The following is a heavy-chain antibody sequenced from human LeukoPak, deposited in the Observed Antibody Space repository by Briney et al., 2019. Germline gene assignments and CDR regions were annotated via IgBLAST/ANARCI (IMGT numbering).Heavy chain of an antibody. CDR2: ISRSSSTI. CDR3: ARDPLSSSSFDY. J-gene: IGHJ4*02. D-gene: IGHD6-13*01. Sequence: GGSLRLSCAASGFTFSSYSMNWVRRAPGKGLEWVSYISRSSSTIYYADSVKGRFTISRDNAKNSMYLQMNTLRAEDTAVYYCARDPLSSSSFDYWGQGTLVTVSA. V-gene: IGHV3-48*01. CDR1: GFTFSSYS.